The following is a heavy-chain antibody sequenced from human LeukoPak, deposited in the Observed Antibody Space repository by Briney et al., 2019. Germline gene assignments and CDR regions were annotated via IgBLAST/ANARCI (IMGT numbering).Heavy chain of an antibody. Sequence: GGSLRLSCAASGFTFDDYGMSWVRQAPGKGLEWVSGINWNGGSTGYADSVKGRFTISRDNAKNSLYLQMNSLRAEDTALYYCARGYCSSTSCYFDYWGQGTLVTVSS. CDR3: ARGYCSSTSCYFDY. CDR1: GFTFDDYG. V-gene: IGHV3-20*04. J-gene: IGHJ4*02. CDR2: INWNGGST. D-gene: IGHD2-2*01.